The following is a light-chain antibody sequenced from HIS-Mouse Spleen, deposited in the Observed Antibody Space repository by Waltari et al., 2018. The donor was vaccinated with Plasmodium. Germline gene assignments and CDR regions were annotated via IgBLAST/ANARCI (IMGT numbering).Light chain of an antibody. J-gene: IGLJ3*02. V-gene: IGLV3-25*03. Sequence: SYELTQPPSVSVSPGQTARITCSGDALPKQNAYWYQQKPGQAPVLVIDKDSERPSGIPERFSGSSSGTTVTLTISGVQAEDEADYYCQSADSSGTPNWVFGGGTKLTVL. CDR1: ALPKQN. CDR3: QSADSSGTPNWV. CDR2: KDS.